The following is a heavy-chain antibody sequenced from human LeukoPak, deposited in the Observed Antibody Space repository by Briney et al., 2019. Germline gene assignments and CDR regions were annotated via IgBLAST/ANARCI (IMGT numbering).Heavy chain of an antibody. D-gene: IGHD2-15*01. V-gene: IGHV1-18*01. J-gene: IGHJ6*02. CDR3: ARVRPDIAYYYYGMDV. CDR1: GYTFTSYG. Sequence: ASVKVSCKASGYTFTSYGISWVRQAPGQGLEWMGWISAYNGNTNYAQKFQGRVTITADESTSTAYMELSSLRSEDTAVYYCARVRPDIAYYYYGMDVWGQGTTVTVSS. CDR2: ISAYNGNT.